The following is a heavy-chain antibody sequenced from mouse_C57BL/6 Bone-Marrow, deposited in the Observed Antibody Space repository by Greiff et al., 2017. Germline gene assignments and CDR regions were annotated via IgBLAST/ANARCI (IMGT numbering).Heavy chain of an antibody. J-gene: IGHJ4*01. V-gene: IGHV5-17*01. CDR1: GFTFSDYG. Sequence: EVKVVESGGGLVKPGGSLKLSCAASGFTFSDYGMHWVRQAPEKGLEWVAYISSGSSTIYYADTVKGRFTISRDNARNTLFLQMTSLRAEDTAMYYCASLYYYGSPYYYAMDYWGQGTSGTVSS. CDR3: ASLYYYGSPYYYAMDY. CDR2: ISSGSSTI. D-gene: IGHD1-1*01.